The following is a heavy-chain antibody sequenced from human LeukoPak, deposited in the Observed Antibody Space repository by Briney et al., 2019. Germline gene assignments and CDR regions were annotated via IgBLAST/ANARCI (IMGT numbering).Heavy chain of an antibody. Sequence: SQTLSLTCAISGDSVSRNSAAWNWIRQSPSRGLEWLGRTHYRSKWYNDYAVSVESRITINPDTSKNQFSLQLNSVTPEDTAVYYCARADGDRDGYNFWFDPWGQGTLDTVSS. CDR3: ARADGDRDGYNFWFDP. V-gene: IGHV6-1*01. CDR1: GDSVSRNSAA. D-gene: IGHD5-24*01. CDR2: THYRSKWYN. J-gene: IGHJ5*02.